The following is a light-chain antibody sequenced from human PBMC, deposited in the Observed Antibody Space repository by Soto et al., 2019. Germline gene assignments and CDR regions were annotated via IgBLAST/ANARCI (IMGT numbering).Light chain of an antibody. J-gene: IGKJ2*01. CDR2: DAS. Sequence: DIRLTQSPSTVSASVGDRVTITCRASQSINTWLAWYQQKPGKAPRVLIYDASSLQSGVPSRFSGSGSGTEFTLTISSLEPDDFATYYCQQYDGHFGQGNKLEIK. CDR1: QSINTW. V-gene: IGKV1-5*01. CDR3: QQYDGH.